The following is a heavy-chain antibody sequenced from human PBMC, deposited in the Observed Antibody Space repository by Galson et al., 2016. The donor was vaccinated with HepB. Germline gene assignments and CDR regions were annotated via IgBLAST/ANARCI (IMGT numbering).Heavy chain of an antibody. D-gene: IGHD4-17*01. CDR3: AKGSTVTILGYYQGMDV. Sequence: SLRLSCAASGFTFKNYAMHWVRQAPGKGLEWVSGISYNSGTIGYSDSVEGRFTISRDNAKNSLYLQMDSLRPEDTAIYYCAKGSTVTILGYYQGMDVWGQGTTVTVSS. V-gene: IGHV3-9*01. J-gene: IGHJ6*02. CDR2: ISYNSGTI. CDR1: GFTFKNYA.